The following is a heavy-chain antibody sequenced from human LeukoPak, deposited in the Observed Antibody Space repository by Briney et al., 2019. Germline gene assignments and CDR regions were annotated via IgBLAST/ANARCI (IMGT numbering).Heavy chain of an antibody. CDR1: GFTFNSYA. CDR3: AKAGIGVVGYFDY. J-gene: IGHJ4*02. Sequence: PGGSLRLSCAASGFTFNSYAMSWVRQAPGNGLEWVSAIRGSGGGTYYADSVKGRFTISRDNSKNTLYLQMNSLRDEDKALYYCAKAGIGVVGYFDYWGQGTLVTVSS. CDR2: IRGSGGGT. V-gene: IGHV3-23*01. D-gene: IGHD6-19*01.